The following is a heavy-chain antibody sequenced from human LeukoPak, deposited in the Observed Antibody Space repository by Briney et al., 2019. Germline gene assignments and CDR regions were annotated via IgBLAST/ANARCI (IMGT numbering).Heavy chain of an antibody. J-gene: IGHJ4*02. CDR3: AREEGGVLVY. CDR2: IWYDGSNK. D-gene: IGHD4/OR15-4a*01. V-gene: IGHV3-33*01. CDR1: GFTFSSYG. Sequence: PGRSLRLSCAASGFTFSSYGMHWVRQAPGKGLEWVAVIWYDGSNKYYADSVKGRLTISRDNSKNTLYLQMNSLRAEDTAVYYCAREEGGVLVYWGQGTLVTVSS.